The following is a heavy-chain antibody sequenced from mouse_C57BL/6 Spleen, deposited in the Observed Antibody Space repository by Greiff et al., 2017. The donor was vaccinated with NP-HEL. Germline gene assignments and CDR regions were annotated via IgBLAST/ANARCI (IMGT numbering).Heavy chain of an antibody. CDR2: INPSNGGT. CDR3: ARWLYGSSFRYFDV. D-gene: IGHD1-1*01. J-gene: IGHJ1*03. CDR1: GYTFTSYW. V-gene: IGHV1-53*01. Sequence: VQLQQPGTELVKPGASVKLSCKASGYTFTSYWMHWVQQRPGQGLEWIGNINPSNGGTNYNEKFKSKATLTVDKSSSTAYMQLSSLTSEDSAVYYCARWLYGSSFRYFDVWGTGTTVTVSS.